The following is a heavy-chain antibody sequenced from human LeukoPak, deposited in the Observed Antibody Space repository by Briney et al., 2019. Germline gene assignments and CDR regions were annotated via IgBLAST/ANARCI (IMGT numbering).Heavy chain of an antibody. D-gene: IGHD1-26*01. J-gene: IGHJ4*02. CDR3: ARVSWELDYFDY. Sequence: SETLSLTCTVSGGSISSYYWSWIRQPPGKGLEWIGYIYYSGSTNYNPSLKSRVTISVDTSKNQFSLKLSSATAADTAVYYCARVSWELDYFDYWGQGTLVTVSS. CDR2: IYYSGST. CDR1: GGSISSYY. V-gene: IGHV4-59*01.